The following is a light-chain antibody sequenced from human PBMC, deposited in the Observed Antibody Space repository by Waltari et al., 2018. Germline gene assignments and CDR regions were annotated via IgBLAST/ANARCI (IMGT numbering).Light chain of an antibody. CDR1: QAISSY. CDR2: ASS. Sequence: AIRITQSPSSLSASTGDRVTITCRPSQAISSYLAWYQQTPGKAPKLLFYASSTLQSGVPARFSGSGAGTKFSLTVGGQQSEDYATYLCQQHQGEPLPVDGGTKVEI. V-gene: IGKV1-8*01. CDR3: QQHQGEPLP. J-gene: IGKJ4*01.